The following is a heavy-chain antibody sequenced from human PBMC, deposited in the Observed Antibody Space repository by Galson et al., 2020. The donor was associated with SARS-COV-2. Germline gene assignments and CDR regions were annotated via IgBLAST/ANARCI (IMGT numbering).Heavy chain of an antibody. CDR2: SNSGRSR. Sequence: GESLKISCTASGFIFSSYALHWVRQAPGKGLEWVSVSNSGRSRYYADSVKGRFTVSRDNSKNTVYLEMNSLRAEDTAVYYCAKDGGAFDFWGQGTMVTVSS. D-gene: IGHD3-16*01. V-gene: IGHV3-23*01. CDR3: AKDGGAFDF. CDR1: GFIFSSYA. J-gene: IGHJ3*01.